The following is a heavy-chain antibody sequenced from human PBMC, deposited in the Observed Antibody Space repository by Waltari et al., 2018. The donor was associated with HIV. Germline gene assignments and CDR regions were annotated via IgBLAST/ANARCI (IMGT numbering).Heavy chain of an antibody. CDR3: AREREGGWGMYDSSGYPDY. CDR2: ISSSSSYI. J-gene: IGHJ4*02. D-gene: IGHD3-22*01. Sequence: EVQLVESGGGLVKPGGSLRLSCPASGFTFSSYSMNWVRQAPGKGLEWVSSISSSSSYIYYADSVKGRFTISRDNAKNSLYLQMNSLRAEDTAVYYCAREREGGWGMYDSSGYPDYWGQGTLVTVSS. CDR1: GFTFSSYS. V-gene: IGHV3-21*01.